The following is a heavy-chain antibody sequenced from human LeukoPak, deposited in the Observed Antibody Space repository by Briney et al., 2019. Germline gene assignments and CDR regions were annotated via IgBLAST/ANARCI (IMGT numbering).Heavy chain of an antibody. CDR3: ARLRDAFDI. J-gene: IGHJ3*02. V-gene: IGHV4-59*08. CDR1: GGSISSYY. Sequence: SETLSLTCTVSGGSISSYYWSWIRQPPGKGLEWIGYIYYSGSTNYHPPHKSRVTISVDTSKNQFSLKLSSVTAADTAVYYCARLRDAFDIWGQGTMVTVSS. CDR2: IYYSGST.